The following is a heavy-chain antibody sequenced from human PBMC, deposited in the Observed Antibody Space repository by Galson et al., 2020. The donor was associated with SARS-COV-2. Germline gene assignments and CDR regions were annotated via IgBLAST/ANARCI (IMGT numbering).Heavy chain of an antibody. CDR3: TRDVSGGASDI. D-gene: IGHD1-26*01. CDR1: GFTFTNYA. Sequence: GGSLRLSCAASGFTFTNYAMHWVRQAPGKGLEWLTVISHDGKIQVYADSVKGRFTISRDNSGNMVFLQIFSLRPDDTALYYCTRDVSGGASDIWGQGTMVTVSS. J-gene: IGHJ3*02. V-gene: IGHV3-30*04. CDR2: ISHDGKIQ.